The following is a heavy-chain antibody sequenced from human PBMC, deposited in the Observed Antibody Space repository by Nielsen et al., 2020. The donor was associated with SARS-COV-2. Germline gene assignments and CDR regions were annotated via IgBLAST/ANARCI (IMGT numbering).Heavy chain of an antibody. CDR2: IRSKANSYAT. V-gene: IGHV3-73*01. Sequence: GGSLRLSCAASGFTFSGSAMHWVRQASGKGLEWVGRIRSKANSYATAYAASVKGRFTISRDDSKNTAYLQMNSLRAEDTAVYYCAKVRVNRFLEWLKRGEFDYWGQGTLVTVSS. D-gene: IGHD3-3*01. CDR1: GFTFSGSA. CDR3: AKVRVNRFLEWLKRGEFDY. J-gene: IGHJ4*02.